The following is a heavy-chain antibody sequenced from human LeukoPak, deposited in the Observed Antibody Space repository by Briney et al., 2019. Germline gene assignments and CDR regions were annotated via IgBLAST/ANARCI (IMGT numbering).Heavy chain of an antibody. J-gene: IGHJ3*02. Sequence: GGSLRLSCAASGFTFSSYSMNWVRQAPGKGLEWVSSISSSSSYIYYADSVKGRFTISRDNAKNSLYLQMNSLRAEDTAVYYCARVWCSGGSCYSSRGAFDIWGQGTMVTVSS. CDR2: ISSSSSYI. V-gene: IGHV3-21*04. D-gene: IGHD2-15*01. CDR1: GFTFSSYS. CDR3: ARVWCSGGSCYSSRGAFDI.